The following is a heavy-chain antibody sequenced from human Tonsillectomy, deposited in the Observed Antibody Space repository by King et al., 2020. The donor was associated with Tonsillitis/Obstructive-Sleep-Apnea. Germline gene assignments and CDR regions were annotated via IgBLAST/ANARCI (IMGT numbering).Heavy chain of an antibody. CDR2: INPNSGGT. Sequence: QLVQSGAEVKKPGASVKVSCKASGYTFTGYYMHWVRQAPGQGLEWMGWINPNSGGTNYVQKFQGWVTMTRDTSISTAYMELSRLRSDDTAVYYCARESPSDYDSSGYYFEDWGQGTLVTVSS. J-gene: IGHJ4*02. D-gene: IGHD3-22*01. CDR1: GYTFTGYY. CDR3: ARESPSDYDSSGYYFED. V-gene: IGHV1-2*04.